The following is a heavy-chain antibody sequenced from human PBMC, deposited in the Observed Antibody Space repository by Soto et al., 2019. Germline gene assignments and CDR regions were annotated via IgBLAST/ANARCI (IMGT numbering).Heavy chain of an antibody. CDR2: ISIRGTTV. Sequence: GGSLRLSCAASGFTFRNYNMKGVRQTPGKGLEWVAHISIRGTTVDYADSVKGRFTISRDDADNPLFLQMNSLGADDTALYYCVREQLYFNDVFGGPLNGLDMWGPGTMVTV. J-gene: IGHJ3*02. CDR3: VREQLYFNDVFGGPLNGLDM. D-gene: IGHD2-8*01. V-gene: IGHV3-48*01. CDR1: GFTFRNYN.